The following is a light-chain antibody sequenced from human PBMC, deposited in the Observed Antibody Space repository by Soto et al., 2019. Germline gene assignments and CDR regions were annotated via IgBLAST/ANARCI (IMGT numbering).Light chain of an antibody. V-gene: IGKV3-11*01. Sequence: EIVLTQSPATLSLSPGERATLSCRASQSVSSYLAWYKQKPGQAPRLLIYDASNRATGIPARFSGSGSGTDFALTISSLEPEEFAVYYCQQRSNWPPYTFGQGTKLEIK. CDR1: QSVSSY. CDR3: QQRSNWPPYT. J-gene: IGKJ2*01. CDR2: DAS.